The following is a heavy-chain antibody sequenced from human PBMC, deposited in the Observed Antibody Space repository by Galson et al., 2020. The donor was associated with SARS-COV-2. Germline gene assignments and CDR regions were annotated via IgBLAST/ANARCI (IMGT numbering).Heavy chain of an antibody. Sequence: GESLTISCAASGFNFSSHAMHRVRQDPGTGLERVAHISYNGSNTYYADTVQTRFTISRENSKNTLYLQMNSLGAEDTAVYYCASDGIHYDILTGYVAHPASYDYYYMDVWGKGTSVTVSS. CDR3: ASDGIHYDILTGYVAHPASYDYYYMDV. CDR1: GFNFSSHA. D-gene: IGHD3-9*01. CDR2: ISYNGSNT. V-gene: IGHV3-30*01. J-gene: IGHJ6*03.